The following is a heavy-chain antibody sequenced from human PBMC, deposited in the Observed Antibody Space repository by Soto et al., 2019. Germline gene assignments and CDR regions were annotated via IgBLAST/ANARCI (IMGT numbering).Heavy chain of an antibody. CDR2: IHHSGST. Sequence: SETLSLTCAVYGGSFSAYYWNWIRQPPRKGLEWIGEIHHSGSTNYNPSLKSRVTMSVDTSKTQFSLKLSSVTAADTAVYYCAREDRYCSSTSCKYAMDVWGQGTTVTVSS. CDR3: AREDRYCSSTSCKYAMDV. J-gene: IGHJ6*02. CDR1: GGSFSAYY. V-gene: IGHV4-34*01. D-gene: IGHD2-2*01.